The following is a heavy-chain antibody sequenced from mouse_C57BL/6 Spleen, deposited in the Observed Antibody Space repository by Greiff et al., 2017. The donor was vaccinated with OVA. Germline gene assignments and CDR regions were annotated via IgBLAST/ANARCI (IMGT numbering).Heavy chain of an antibody. Sequence: VQLQQSGPELVKPGASVKIPCKASGYTFTDYNMDWVKQSHGKSLEWIGDINPNNGGTIYNQKFKGKATLTVDKSSSTAYMELRSLTSEDTAVYYCARYYGNYPHWYCDGWGTGTTVTVSS. V-gene: IGHV1-18*01. J-gene: IGHJ1*03. CDR1: GYTFTDYN. CDR3: ARYYGNYPHWYCDG. CDR2: INPNNGGT. D-gene: IGHD2-1*01.